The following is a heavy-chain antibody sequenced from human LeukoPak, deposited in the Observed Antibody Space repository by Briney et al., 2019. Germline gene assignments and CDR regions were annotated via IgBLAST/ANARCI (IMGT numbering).Heavy chain of an antibody. Sequence: ASVKVSCKASGYTFTGYHMHWVRQAPGQGLEWMGRINPNSGDTNYAQKFQGRVTMTRDTSISTAYMELNSLRAEDTAVYYCGGSSGYYLVNNWSDPWGQGTLVTVSS. CDR1: GYTFTGYH. J-gene: IGHJ5*02. D-gene: IGHD3-22*01. CDR2: INPNSGDT. V-gene: IGHV1-2*06. CDR3: GGSSGYYLVNNWSDP.